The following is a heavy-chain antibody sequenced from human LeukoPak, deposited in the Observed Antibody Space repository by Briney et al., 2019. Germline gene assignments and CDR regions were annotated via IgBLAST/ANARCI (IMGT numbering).Heavy chain of an antibody. CDR3: AKAGCSSNTCYDAFDI. V-gene: IGHV3-23*01. Sequence: GGSLRLSCAASGCTFSSYARSWVRQAPGKGLEWVSGISNSGGGTDYADSVRGRFTISRDNSKNTLFLQMNSLRAEDTAVYYCAKAGCSSNTCYDAFDIWGQGTMVTVSS. J-gene: IGHJ3*02. CDR1: GCTFSSYA. D-gene: IGHD2-2*01. CDR2: ISNSGGGT.